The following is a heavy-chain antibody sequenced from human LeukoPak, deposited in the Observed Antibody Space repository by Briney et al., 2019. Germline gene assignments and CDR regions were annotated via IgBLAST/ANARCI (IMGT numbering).Heavy chain of an antibody. CDR1: GGSISSGSYY. D-gene: IGHD3-10*01. CDR3: AVLWFGDPRGRYGMDV. CDR2: IYTSGST. Sequence: SETLSLTCTVSGGSISSGSYYWSWIRQPAGKGLEWIGRIYTSGSTNYNPSLKSRVTISVDTSKNQFSLKLSSVTAADTAVYYCAVLWFGDPRGRYGMDVWGQGTTVTVSS. V-gene: IGHV4-61*02. J-gene: IGHJ6*02.